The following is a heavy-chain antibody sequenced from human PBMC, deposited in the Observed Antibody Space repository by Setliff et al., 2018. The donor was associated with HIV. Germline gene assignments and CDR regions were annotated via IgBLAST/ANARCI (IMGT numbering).Heavy chain of an antibody. CDR3: ASDYSSRHDAFDI. D-gene: IGHD6-13*01. CDR2: INHGGST. CDR1: GGSFSGYY. J-gene: IGHJ3*02. Sequence: PSETLSLTCAVYGGSFSGYYWSWIRQSPGKGLGWIGQINHGGSTNYSPSLKSRVTMSIDTSKNQFSLRLSSVTAADTAVYYCASDYSSRHDAFDIWGQGTVVTVSS. V-gene: IGHV4-34*01.